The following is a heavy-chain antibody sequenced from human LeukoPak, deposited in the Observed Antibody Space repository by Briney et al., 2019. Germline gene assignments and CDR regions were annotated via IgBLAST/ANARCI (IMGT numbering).Heavy chain of an antibody. Sequence: GGSLRLSCAASGFTFSSNVMSWVRQAPGKGLEWVSGISGSGGSAYYADSVKGRFTISRDNAKNSLYLQMNSLRAEDTAVYYCARASLRAVYYDFWSGYSPDAFDIWGQGTMVTVSS. D-gene: IGHD3-3*01. J-gene: IGHJ3*02. V-gene: IGHV3-23*01. CDR1: GFTFSSNV. CDR2: ISGSGGSA. CDR3: ARASLRAVYYDFWSGYSPDAFDI.